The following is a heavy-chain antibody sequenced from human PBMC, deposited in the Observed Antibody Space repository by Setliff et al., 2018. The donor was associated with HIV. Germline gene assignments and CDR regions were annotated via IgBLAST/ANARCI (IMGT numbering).Heavy chain of an antibody. D-gene: IGHD6-25*01. Sequence: ASVKVSCKASGYTFTGYYMHWVRQAPGQGLEWMGWINPNSGGTNFAQKLQGRVTMTTDTSTSTAYMELRSLRSDDTAVYYCARDRLNVYSSGWGVGYWGQGALVTVSS. CDR3: ARDRLNVYSSGWGVGY. CDR2: INPNSGGT. V-gene: IGHV1-2*02. CDR1: GYTFTGYY. J-gene: IGHJ4*02.